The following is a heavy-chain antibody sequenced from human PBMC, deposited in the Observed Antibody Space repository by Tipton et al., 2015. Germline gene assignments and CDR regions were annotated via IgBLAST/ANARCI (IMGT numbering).Heavy chain of an antibody. CDR1: GGSISSSNW. V-gene: IGHV4-4*02. CDR3: ARARGRHGGLFDS. J-gene: IGHJ4*02. D-gene: IGHD4-23*01. CDR2: IYQSGNT. Sequence: TLSLTCAVSGGSISSSNWWTWVRQPPGKGLEWIGEIYQSGNTNYNPSLKSRVTISADKSKNQFSLKLKSVTAADTAVYYCARARGRHGGLFDSWGQGILVTVSS.